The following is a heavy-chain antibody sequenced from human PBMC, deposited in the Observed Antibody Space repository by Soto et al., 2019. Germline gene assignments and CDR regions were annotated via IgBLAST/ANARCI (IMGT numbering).Heavy chain of an antibody. CDR1: GFTFSGHG. D-gene: IGHD4-17*01. Sequence: QVQLVESGGGVVQPGRSLRLSCAASGFTFSGHGMHWVRQAPGKGLEWVAVVWHDGSKEYYADSVKGRFTISRDNFKNTLYLQMNSLRAQDTGVYSCGRGRGGDYGGNSGYYDYWGQGTLVTVSS. CDR3: GRGRGGDYGGNSGYYDY. J-gene: IGHJ4*02. V-gene: IGHV3-33*01. CDR2: VWHDGSKE.